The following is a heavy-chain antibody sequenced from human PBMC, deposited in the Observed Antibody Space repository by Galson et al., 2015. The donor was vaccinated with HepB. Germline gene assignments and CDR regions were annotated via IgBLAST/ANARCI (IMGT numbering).Heavy chain of an antibody. CDR2: INPNSGGT. D-gene: IGHD3-10*01. CDR1: GYTFTGYY. CDR3: AREEMVRGVAFVDY. J-gene: IGHJ4*02. V-gene: IGHV1-2*02. Sequence: SVKVSCKASGYTFTGYYMHWVRQAPGQGLEWMGWINPNSGGTNYAQKFQGRVTMTRDTSISTAYMELSRLRSDDTAVYYCAREEMVRGVAFVDYWGQGTLVTVSS.